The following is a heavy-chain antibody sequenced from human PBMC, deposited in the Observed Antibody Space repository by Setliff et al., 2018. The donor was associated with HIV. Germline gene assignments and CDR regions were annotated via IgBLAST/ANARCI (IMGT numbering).Heavy chain of an antibody. D-gene: IGHD5-18*01. Sequence: ASVKVSCKASTYTFSSYVINWVRQAPGQGLEWMGRISVYNGNTKYAQNVQGRVTMTTDTSTSTAYMELRSLRYDDTAVYYCARDPRSGYDSDTAMVTVYYYYMDVWGKGTTVTVSS. J-gene: IGHJ6*03. CDR1: TYTFSSYV. CDR3: ARDPRSGYDSDTAMVTVYYYYMDV. CDR2: ISVYNGNT. V-gene: IGHV1-18*01.